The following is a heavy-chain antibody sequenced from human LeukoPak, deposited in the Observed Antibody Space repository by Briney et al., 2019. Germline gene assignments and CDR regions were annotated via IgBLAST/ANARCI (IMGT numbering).Heavy chain of an antibody. CDR2: IIPIFGTA. Sequence: GASVKVSCKASGYTFTSYGISWVRQAPGQGLEWMGGIIPIFGTANYAQKFQGRVTITTDESTSTAYMELSSLRSEDTAVYYCARYFEYSSSSYAFDIWGQGTMVTVSS. D-gene: IGHD6-6*01. CDR3: ARYFEYSSSSYAFDI. J-gene: IGHJ3*02. CDR1: GYTFTSYG. V-gene: IGHV1-69*05.